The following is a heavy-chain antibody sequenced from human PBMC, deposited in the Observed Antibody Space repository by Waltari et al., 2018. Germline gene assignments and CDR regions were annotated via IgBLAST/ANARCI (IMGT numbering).Heavy chain of an antibody. D-gene: IGHD6-13*01. CDR1: GYTFTGYY. CDR3: AREKQQLSFDI. CDR2: INPNSGGT. Sequence: QVQLVQSGAEVKKPGASVKVSCKASGYTFTGYYMHWVRQAPGQGLAWMGWINPNSGGTNYEQKFQGRVTMTRDTSISTAYMELSRLRSDDTAVYYCAREKQQLSFDIWGQGTMVTVSS. V-gene: IGHV1-2*02. J-gene: IGHJ3*02.